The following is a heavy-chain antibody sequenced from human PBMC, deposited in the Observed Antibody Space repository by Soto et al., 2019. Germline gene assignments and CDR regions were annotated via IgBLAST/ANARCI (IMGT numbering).Heavy chain of an antibody. V-gene: IGHV3-21*01. Sequence: EVQLVESGGGLVKPGGSLRLSCAASGFTFSSYSMNWVRQAPGKGLEWVSSISSSSSYIYYADSVKGRFTISRDNAKNSLYLQMNSLRAEDTAVYYCARAPGAAVAGTVTYYFYYGMDVWGQGTTVTVSS. D-gene: IGHD6-19*01. CDR1: GFTFSSYS. J-gene: IGHJ6*02. CDR3: ARAPGAAVAGTVTYYFYYGMDV. CDR2: ISSSSSYI.